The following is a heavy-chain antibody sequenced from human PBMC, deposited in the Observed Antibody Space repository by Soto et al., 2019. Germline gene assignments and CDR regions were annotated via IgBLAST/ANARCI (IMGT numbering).Heavy chain of an antibody. Sequence: QVQLVESGGGVVQPGRSLRLSCAASGFTFSSYAIHWVRQAPGKGLEWVALISYEGSNKSYADSVKGRFTISRDNSKNSMYLQMNSLRAEDTAVYYCARHKRDLRFLEWSYYFDYWGQGTLVTVSS. J-gene: IGHJ4*02. CDR1: GFTFSSYA. CDR2: ISYEGSNK. D-gene: IGHD3-3*01. CDR3: ARHKRDLRFLEWSYYFDY. V-gene: IGHV3-30-3*01.